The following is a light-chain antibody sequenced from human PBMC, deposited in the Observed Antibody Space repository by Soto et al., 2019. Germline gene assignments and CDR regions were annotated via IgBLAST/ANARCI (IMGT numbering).Light chain of an antibody. CDR1: QSIRSW. CDR2: KAS. CDR3: QQYNTYPWT. V-gene: IGKV1-5*03. J-gene: IGKJ1*01. Sequence: DLPMPPSPSTLSASVGARVHITCRASQSIRSWLAWYQQKPGKAPKLLIYKASILEGGVPSRFSGSGSGTEFTLTISNLQPDDCASYCCQQYNTYPWTFGQGTKV.